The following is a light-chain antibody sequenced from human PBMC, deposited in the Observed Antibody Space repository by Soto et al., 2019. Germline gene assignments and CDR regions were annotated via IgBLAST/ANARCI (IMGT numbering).Light chain of an antibody. CDR2: GAS. Sequence: DIVLTQSPGTLSFSPGERATPSCRASQGIKNYLAWFQQKPGQAPRLLVYGASTRATTIPARFSGSGSGTEFTLSISSLQSEDFAVYYCQQYNSWPRTFGQGTKVDIK. V-gene: IGKV3-15*01. CDR3: QQYNSWPRT. CDR1: QGIKNY. J-gene: IGKJ1*01.